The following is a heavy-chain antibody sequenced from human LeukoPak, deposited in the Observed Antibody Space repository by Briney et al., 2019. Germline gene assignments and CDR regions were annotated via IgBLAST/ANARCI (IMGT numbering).Heavy chain of an antibody. CDR3: ARRHWGPIDY. J-gene: IGHJ4*02. V-gene: IGHV4-59*08. CDR1: GGSISSYY. Sequence: SETLSLTCTVSGGSISSYYWSWIRQPPGKGLEWIGYIYYSGSTNYNPSLKSRVAISVDTSKNQFSLKLSSVTAADAAVYYCARRHWGPIDYWGQGTLVTVSS. D-gene: IGHD7-27*01. CDR2: IYYSGST.